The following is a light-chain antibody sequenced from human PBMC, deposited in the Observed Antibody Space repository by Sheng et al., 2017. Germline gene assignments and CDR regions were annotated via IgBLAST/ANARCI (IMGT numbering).Light chain of an antibody. J-gene: IGKJ2*01. V-gene: IGKV3-11*01. CDR1: QSVGPY. CDR3: QERVNWPLFT. Sequence: EVVLTQSPATLSLSLGERATLSCRATQSVGPYLAWYQQKVGQPPRLLIYDASTRATGIPARFRGSGSGTDFTLTISSVEPEDFALYYCQERVNWPLFTFGQGTKLE. CDR2: DAS.